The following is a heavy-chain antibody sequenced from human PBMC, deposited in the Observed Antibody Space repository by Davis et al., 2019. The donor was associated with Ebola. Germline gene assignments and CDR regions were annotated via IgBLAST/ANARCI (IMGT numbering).Heavy chain of an antibody. CDR3: AKDKVNTASFDY. J-gene: IGHJ4*02. Sequence: GGSLRLSCAASGFTFNNYSMSWVRQAPGKGLEWVSVISDSGGSTHYADSVKGRFTISRDNSKNMVYLQMNSLGAEDTAVSYCAKDKVNTASFDYWGQGTLVTVSS. V-gene: IGHV3-23*01. D-gene: IGHD4-17*01. CDR2: ISDSGGST. CDR1: GFTFNNYS.